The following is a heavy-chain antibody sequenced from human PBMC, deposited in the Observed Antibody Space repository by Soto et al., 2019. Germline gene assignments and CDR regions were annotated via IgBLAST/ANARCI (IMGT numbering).Heavy chain of an antibody. Sequence: GGSLRLSCAASGFTFSSYGMHWVRQAPGKGLEWVAVIWYDGSNKYYADSVKGRFTISRDNSKSTLYLQMNSLRAEDTAVYYCARDSSLNWNDGGMDGWGQGTKVTVSS. CDR1: GFTFSSYG. J-gene: IGHJ6*02. CDR2: IWYDGSNK. D-gene: IGHD1-20*01. CDR3: ARDSSLNWNDGGMDG. V-gene: IGHV3-33*01.